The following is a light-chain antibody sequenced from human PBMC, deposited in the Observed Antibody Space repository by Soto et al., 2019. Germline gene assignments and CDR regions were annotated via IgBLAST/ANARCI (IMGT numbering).Light chain of an antibody. Sequence: QSALTQPRSVSGSPGQSVTISCTGTSSDVGGYNYVSWYQQHPGKAPKLMIYDVSTRPSWVPDRFSGSKSGNTASLTISGLQAEDEDDYYCSSYAGSNSVVFGGGTEATVL. CDR2: DVS. V-gene: IGLV2-11*01. CDR3: SSYAGSNSVV. J-gene: IGLJ2*01. CDR1: SSDVGGYNY.